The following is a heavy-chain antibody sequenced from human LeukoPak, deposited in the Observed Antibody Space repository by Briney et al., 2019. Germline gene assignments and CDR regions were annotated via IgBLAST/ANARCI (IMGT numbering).Heavy chain of an antibody. CDR1: GFTFRSYG. V-gene: IGHV3-33*01. D-gene: IGHD3-10*01. CDR2: IWYDGSNK. CDR3: ARETPPGYYGSGPSYYYYGMDV. J-gene: IGHJ6*02. Sequence: GGSLRLSCAASGFTFRSYGMHCVRQAPAKGLEWVAVIWYDGSNKYYADSVKDRFTISRDNSKNTLYLQMNSPRAEDTAVYYCARETPPGYYGSGPSYYYYGMDVWGQGTTVTVSS.